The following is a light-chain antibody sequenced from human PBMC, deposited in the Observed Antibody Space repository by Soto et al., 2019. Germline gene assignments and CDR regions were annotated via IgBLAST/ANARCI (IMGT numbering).Light chain of an antibody. Sequence: EIVMTQSPATLSVSPGERVTLSCRASQSVSSRLAWYQQKPGQSPRLLIYGASTRATGIPARFSGSGSGTEFTLTISSLQPDDFATYYCQQYNSYWTFGQGTKVDIK. J-gene: IGKJ1*01. CDR2: GAS. CDR1: QSVSSR. CDR3: QQYNSYWT. V-gene: IGKV3-15*01.